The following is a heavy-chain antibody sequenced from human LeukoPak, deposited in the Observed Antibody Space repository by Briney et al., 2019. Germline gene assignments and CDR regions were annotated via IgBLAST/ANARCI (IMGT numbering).Heavy chain of an antibody. CDR1: GYTFTSYG. CDR2: ISAYNGNT. Sequence: ASVKVSCKASGYTFTSYGISWVRQAPGQGLEWMGWISAYNGNTNYAQKLQGRVTMTTDTSTSTAYMELRSLRSDDTAVYYCARGLNYYGSGSYPNWFDPWGQGTLVTVSS. V-gene: IGHV1-18*04. D-gene: IGHD3-10*01. J-gene: IGHJ5*02. CDR3: ARGLNYYGSGSYPNWFDP.